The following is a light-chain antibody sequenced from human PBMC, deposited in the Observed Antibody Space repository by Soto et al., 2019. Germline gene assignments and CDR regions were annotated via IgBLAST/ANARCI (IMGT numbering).Light chain of an antibody. CDR1: QSVSNY. V-gene: IGKV3-11*01. CDR3: QQRSNWPPST. Sequence: EIVLTQSPATPSLSPGERATLSCRASQSVSNYLAWYQQKPGQAPRLLIYDASNRATGIPARFSGSGSGTDFTLTISSLEPEDFAVYYCQQRSNWPPSTFGQGTRLEIK. CDR2: DAS. J-gene: IGKJ5*01.